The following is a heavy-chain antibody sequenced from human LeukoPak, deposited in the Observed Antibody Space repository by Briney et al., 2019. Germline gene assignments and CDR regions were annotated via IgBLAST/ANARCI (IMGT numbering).Heavy chain of an antibody. CDR2: ISSSSSYI. J-gene: IGHJ4*02. CDR3: AREIAVAGPYYFDY. D-gene: IGHD6-19*01. V-gene: IGHV3-21*01. Sequence: GGSLRLSCAASGFTFSSYSMNWVRQAPGKGLEWVSSISSSSSYIYYADSVKGRFTISRDNAKNSLYLQMNSLRAEDTAVYHCAREIAVAGPYYFDYWGQGTLVTVSS. CDR1: GFTFSSYS.